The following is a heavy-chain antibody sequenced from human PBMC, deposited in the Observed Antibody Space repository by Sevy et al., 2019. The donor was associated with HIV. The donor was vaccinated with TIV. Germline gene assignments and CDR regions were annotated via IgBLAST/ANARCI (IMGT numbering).Heavy chain of an antibody. CDR1: GYTFTGYY. Sequence: ASVKVSCKASGYTFTGYYMHWVRQAPGQGLEWMGRINPNSGGTNYAQKFQGRVTMTRDTSISTAYMELSRLRSDDTAVYYCARVTFSSSIAAQELDHWGQGTLVTVSS. V-gene: IGHV1-2*06. CDR2: INPNSGGT. CDR3: ARVTFSSSIAAQELDH. D-gene: IGHD6-6*01. J-gene: IGHJ4*02.